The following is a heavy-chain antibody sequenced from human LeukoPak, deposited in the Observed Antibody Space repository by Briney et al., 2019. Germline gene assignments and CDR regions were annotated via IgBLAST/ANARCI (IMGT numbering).Heavy chain of an antibody. D-gene: IGHD3-9*01. Sequence: GGSLRLSCAASGFTFSSYSMIWVRQAPGKGLEWVSSIGSSSSYIYYADSVKGRFTTSRDNAKNSLYLQMNSLRAEDTAVYYCARADILTGYYKGLSDYWGQGTLVTVSS. CDR2: IGSSSSYI. CDR1: GFTFSSYS. CDR3: ARADILTGYYKGLSDY. V-gene: IGHV3-21*01. J-gene: IGHJ4*02.